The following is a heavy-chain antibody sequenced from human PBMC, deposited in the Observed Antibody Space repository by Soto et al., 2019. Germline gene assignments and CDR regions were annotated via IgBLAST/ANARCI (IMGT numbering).Heavy chain of an antibody. Sequence: GGSLRLSCAASGFTFSSYAMSWFRQAPGKGLEWVSAISGSGGSTYYADSVKGRFTISRDNSKNTLYLQMNSLRAEDTAVYYCAKGIDYSSYVDYWGQGTLVTVSS. D-gene: IGHD4-4*01. CDR3: AKGIDYSSYVDY. CDR2: ISGSGGST. V-gene: IGHV3-23*01. CDR1: GFTFSSYA. J-gene: IGHJ4*02.